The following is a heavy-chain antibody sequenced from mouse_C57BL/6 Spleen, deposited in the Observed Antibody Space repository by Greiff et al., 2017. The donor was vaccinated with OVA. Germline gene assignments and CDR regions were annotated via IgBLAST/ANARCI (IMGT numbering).Heavy chain of an antibody. CDR3: ARDGNYGPFAY. Sequence: EVKLMESGPGMVKPSQSLSLTCTVTGYSITSGYDWHWIRHFPGNKLEWMVYISYSGSTNYNPSLKSRISINHDTSKNHFFLKWNLVTTEDTATEYCARDGNYGPFAYWGQGTLVTVSA. CDR2: ISYSGST. V-gene: IGHV3-1*01. D-gene: IGHD2-1*01. J-gene: IGHJ3*01. CDR1: GYSITSGYD.